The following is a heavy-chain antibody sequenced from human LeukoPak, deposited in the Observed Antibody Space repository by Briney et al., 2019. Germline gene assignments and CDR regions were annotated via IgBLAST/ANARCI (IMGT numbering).Heavy chain of an antibody. CDR1: GDSISNYY. CDR2: IYYSEST. CDR3: ARGRCRNSGCRPYFDY. V-gene: IGHV4-59*01. D-gene: IGHD2/OR15-2a*01. Sequence: SETLSLTRTVSGDSISNYYWSWIRRPPGKGLEWIGYIYYSESTNYNPSLKSRVTISTDTSKSQFSLNLRSVTAEDTGIYYCARGRCRNSGCRPYFDYWGQGTQVTVSS. J-gene: IGHJ4*02.